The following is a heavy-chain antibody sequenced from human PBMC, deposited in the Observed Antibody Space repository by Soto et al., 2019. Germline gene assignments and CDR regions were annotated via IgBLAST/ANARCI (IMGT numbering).Heavy chain of an antibody. CDR1: GYTLTELS. D-gene: IGHD6-13*01. Sequence: ASVKVSCKVSGYTLTELSMHWVRQAPGKGLEWMGGFDPEDGETIYAQKFQGRVTMTEDTSTDTAYMGLSSLRSEDTAVYYCATGEPRDSSSWYGHFDYWGQGTLVTVSS. V-gene: IGHV1-24*01. J-gene: IGHJ4*02. CDR2: FDPEDGET. CDR3: ATGEPRDSSSWYGHFDY.